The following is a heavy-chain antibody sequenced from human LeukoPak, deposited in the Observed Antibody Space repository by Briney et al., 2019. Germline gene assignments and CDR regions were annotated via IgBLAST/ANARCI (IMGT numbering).Heavy chain of an antibody. CDR1: GFTFRSYE. D-gene: IGHD3-10*02. CDR3: AELGITMIGGV. V-gene: IGHV3-48*03. Sequence: GGSLRLSCAASGFTFRSYEMNWVRQAPGKGLEWVSYISSSGSTIYYADSVKGRFTISRDNAKNSLYLQMDSLRAEDTAVYYCAELGITMIGGVWGKGTTVTISS. J-gene: IGHJ6*04. CDR2: ISSSGSTI.